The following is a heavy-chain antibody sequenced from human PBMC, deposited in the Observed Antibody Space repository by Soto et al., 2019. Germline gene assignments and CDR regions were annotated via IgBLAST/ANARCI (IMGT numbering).Heavy chain of an antibody. J-gene: IGHJ6*02. CDR3: ARAMVRGVILLSIYYYGMDV. CDR1: GYTFTGYY. V-gene: IGHV1-2*02. Sequence: ASVKVSCKASGYTFTGYYMHWVRQAPGQGLELMGWINPNSGGTNYAQKFQGRVTMTRDTSISTAYMELSRLRSDDTAVYYCARAMVRGVILLSIYYYGMDVWGQGTTVTVYS. D-gene: IGHD3-10*01. CDR2: INPNSGGT.